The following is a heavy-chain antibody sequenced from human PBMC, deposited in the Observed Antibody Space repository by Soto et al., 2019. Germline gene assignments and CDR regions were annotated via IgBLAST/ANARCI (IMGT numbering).Heavy chain of an antibody. V-gene: IGHV1-69*13. CDR2: IIPIFGTA. CDR1: GGTFSSYA. Sequence: ASVKVSCKASGGTFSSYAISWVRQAPGQGLEWMGGIIPIFGTANYAQKFQGRVTITADESTSTAYMELSSLRSEDTAVYYCARDCSSTSCYPTYYYYGMDVWGQGTTVTVSS. CDR3: ARDCSSTSCYPTYYYYGMDV. D-gene: IGHD2-2*01. J-gene: IGHJ6*02.